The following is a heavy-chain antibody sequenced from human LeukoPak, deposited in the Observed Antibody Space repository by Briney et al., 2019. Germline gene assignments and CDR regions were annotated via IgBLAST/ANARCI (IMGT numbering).Heavy chain of an antibody. V-gene: IGHV3-23*01. D-gene: IGHD6-13*01. Sequence: GGSLRLSCAASGFTFSSHAMSWVRQAPGKGLDWVSGISGSGSSTFYADSVKGRFTISRDSSKNTLYLQMNSLRVEDTAMYYCVRPPPGYSSSWFYFHSWGQGTLVTVSS. J-gene: IGHJ4*02. CDR3: VRPPPGYSSSWFYFHS. CDR1: GFTFSSHA. CDR2: ISGSGSST.